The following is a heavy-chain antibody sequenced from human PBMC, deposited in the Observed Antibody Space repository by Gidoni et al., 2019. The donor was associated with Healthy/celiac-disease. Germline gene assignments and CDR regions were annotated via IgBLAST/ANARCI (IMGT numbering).Heavy chain of an antibody. Sequence: QVQLVESGGGVVQPGRSLRLSCAAPGFTFSSYAMHWVRQAPGKGLEWVAVISYDGSNKYYADSVKGRFTISRDNSKNTLYLQMNSLRAEDTAVYYCAREPSYYYGMDVWGQGTTVTVSS. V-gene: IGHV3-30-3*01. J-gene: IGHJ6*02. CDR3: AREPSYYYGMDV. CDR1: GFTFSSYA. CDR2: ISYDGSNK.